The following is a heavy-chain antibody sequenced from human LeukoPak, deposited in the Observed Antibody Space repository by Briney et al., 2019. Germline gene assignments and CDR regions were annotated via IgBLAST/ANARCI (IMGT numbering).Heavy chain of an antibody. CDR3: ATTAPKFCSGGSCTRAGIDGAFDI. D-gene: IGHD2-15*01. J-gene: IGHJ3*02. CDR1: GYTLTELS. V-gene: IGHV1-24*01. CDR2: FDPEDGET. Sequence: ASVKVSCKVSGYTLTELSMHWVRQAPGKGLEWMGGFDPEDGETIYAQKFQGRVTMTEDTSTDTAYMELSSLRSEDTAVYYCATTAPKFCSGGSCTRAGIDGAFDIWGQGTMVTVSS.